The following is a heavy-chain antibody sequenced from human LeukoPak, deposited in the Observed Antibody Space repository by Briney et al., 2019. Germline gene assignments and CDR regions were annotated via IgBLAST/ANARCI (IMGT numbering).Heavy chain of an antibody. V-gene: IGHV3-15*01. CDR1: GFTLSSAW. D-gene: IGHD2-2*01. CDR2: SKSKTDGGTT. J-gene: IGHJ5*02. Sequence: GGSLSLSCAGSGFTLSSAWMTWVRQAPGKGLEWVGLSKSKTDGGTTDYAAPVKGRFTISRDDSKNTLYLQMNSLKTEDTAVYYCAKYCISADCYANWFGPWGQGTLVTVSS. CDR3: AKYCISADCYANWFGP.